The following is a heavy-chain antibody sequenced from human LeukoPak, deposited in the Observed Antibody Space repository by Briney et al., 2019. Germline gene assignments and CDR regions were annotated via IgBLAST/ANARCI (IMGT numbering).Heavy chain of an antibody. V-gene: IGHV3-30-3*01. CDR3: ARGYCSSTSCYSSGMDV. CDR1: GFTFSNYV. J-gene: IGHJ6*02. Sequence: GGSLRLSCAASGFTFSNYVMHWVRQAPGKGLEWVAVVSYDGSNRHYADSVKGRFTISRDNSKNTLYLQINSLRAEDTAVYYCARGYCSSTSCYSSGMDVWGQGTTVTVSS. CDR2: VSYDGSNR. D-gene: IGHD2-2*01.